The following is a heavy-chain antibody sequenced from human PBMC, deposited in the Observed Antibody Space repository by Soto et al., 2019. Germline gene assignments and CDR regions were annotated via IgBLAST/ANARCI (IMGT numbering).Heavy chain of an antibody. CDR2: ISSSSSTI. CDR1: GFTFSSYS. CDR3: ARDRDQAAGGYCSSTSCYDEYYFDY. V-gene: IGHV3-48*01. J-gene: IGHJ4*02. Sequence: GGSLRLSCAASGFTFSSYSMNWVRQAPGKGLEWVSYISSSSSTIYYADSVKGRFTISRDNAKNSLYLQMNSLRAEDTAVYYCARDRDQAAGGYCSSTSCYDEYYFDYWGQGTLVTVSS. D-gene: IGHD2-2*01.